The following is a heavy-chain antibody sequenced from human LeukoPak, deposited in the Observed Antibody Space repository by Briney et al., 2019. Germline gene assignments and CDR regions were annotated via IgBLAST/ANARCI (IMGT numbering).Heavy chain of an antibody. CDR2: INAGNGNT. CDR1: GYTFASYA. Sequence: GASVTVSCKASGYTFASYAMHWVRQAPGQRLEWLGWINAGNGNTKYSQKFQGRVTITRDTSASTAYMELGSLRSEDTAVYYCARGLGNWYFDYWGQGTLVTVSS. J-gene: IGHJ4*02. CDR3: ARGLGNWYFDY. D-gene: IGHD3-10*01. V-gene: IGHV1-3*01.